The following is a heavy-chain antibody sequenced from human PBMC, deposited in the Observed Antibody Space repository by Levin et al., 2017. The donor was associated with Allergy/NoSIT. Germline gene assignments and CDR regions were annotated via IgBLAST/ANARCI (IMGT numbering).Heavy chain of an antibody. Sequence: HPGGSLRLSCEASGFTFSTYAMHWVRQAPGKGLEWVSSISGRGDDTYYADSVRGRFTISRDNSKNTLYLQMNSLRAEDTAVYYCAKGLVVAKLGHWFDPWGQGTLVTVSS. V-gene: IGHV3-23*01. CDR1: GFTFSTYA. D-gene: IGHD2-2*01. J-gene: IGHJ5*02. CDR3: AKGLVVAKLGHWFDP. CDR2: ISGRGDDT.